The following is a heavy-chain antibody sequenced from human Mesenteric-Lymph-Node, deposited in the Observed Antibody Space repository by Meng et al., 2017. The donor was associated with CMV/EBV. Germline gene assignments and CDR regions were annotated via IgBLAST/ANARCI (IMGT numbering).Heavy chain of an antibody. CDR2: INPSGGST. V-gene: IGHV1-46*01. CDR1: GYTFTSYY. J-gene: IGHJ5*02. Sequence: ASVKVSCKASGYTFTSYYMHWVRQAPGQGLEWMGIINPSGGSTSYAQKFQGRVTMTRDTSISTVYMELSRLRFDDTAVYYCTTDRYNRIDGGHWFDPWGQGTLVTVSS. D-gene: IGHD1-14*01. CDR3: TTDRYNRIDGGHWFDP.